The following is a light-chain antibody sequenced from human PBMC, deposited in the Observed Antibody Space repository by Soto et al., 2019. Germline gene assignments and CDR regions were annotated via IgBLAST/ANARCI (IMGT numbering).Light chain of an antibody. CDR3: QQGYSNPWT. CDR2: AAS. Sequence: DIQRTQSPSSLSASIGGRVTVTCXASQTVNTYLHWYQQKPGKAPKXLIYAASNLQSGVPSRFSGSGAGTNFTLSLNTLQPEDFATYYCQQGYSNPWTFGQGTKVDIK. J-gene: IGKJ1*01. CDR1: QTVNTY. V-gene: IGKV1-39*01.